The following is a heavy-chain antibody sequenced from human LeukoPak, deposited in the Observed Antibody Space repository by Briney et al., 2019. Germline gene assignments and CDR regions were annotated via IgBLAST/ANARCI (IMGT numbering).Heavy chain of an antibody. J-gene: IGHJ4*02. CDR1: GFTFSSYS. D-gene: IGHD3-3*01. CDR2: MSSGSRYI. Sequence: PGGPRRLSCAASGFTFSSYSMTWVRQAPGKGLEWVSSMSSGSRYIYYADSVRGRFTISRDNAKNSLYLLMNSLRAEDTAVYYCARDRPTGASRLFVVQWGQGTLVTVS. V-gene: IGHV3-21*01. CDR3: ARDRPTGASRLFVVQ.